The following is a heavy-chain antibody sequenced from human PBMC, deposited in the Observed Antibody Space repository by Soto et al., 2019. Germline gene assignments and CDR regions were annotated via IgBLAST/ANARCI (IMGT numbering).Heavy chain of an antibody. CDR2: IIPIFGTA. J-gene: IGHJ4*02. V-gene: IGHV1-69*01. Sequence: QVQLVQSGAEVKKPGSSVKVSCKASGGTFSSYAISWVRQAPGQGLEWMGGIIPIFGTANYAQKFQGRVTITADESTSTDYMELSSLRSEDTAVYYCCRCSSTSCYLPFDYWGQGTLVTVSS. CDR3: CRCSSTSCYLPFDY. CDR1: GGTFSSYA. D-gene: IGHD2-2*01.